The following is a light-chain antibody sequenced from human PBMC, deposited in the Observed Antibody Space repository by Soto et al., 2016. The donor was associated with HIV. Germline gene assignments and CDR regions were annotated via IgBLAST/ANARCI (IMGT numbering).Light chain of an antibody. Sequence: DIQMTQSPFTLSASVGGRVTITCRANRTITKWLAWFQQKPGKAPKLLIYKASSLEKGVPSRFRGSGSGTDFTLTISSLQSDDFAAYYCQQYHSYPWTFGQGTKV. CDR1: RTITKW. CDR3: QQYHSYPWT. J-gene: IGKJ1*01. V-gene: IGKV1-5*03. CDR2: KAS.